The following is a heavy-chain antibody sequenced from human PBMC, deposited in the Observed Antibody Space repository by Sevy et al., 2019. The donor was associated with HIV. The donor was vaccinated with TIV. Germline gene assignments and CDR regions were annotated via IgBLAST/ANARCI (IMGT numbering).Heavy chain of an antibody. V-gene: IGHV1-2*04. J-gene: IGHJ3*02. CDR2: INPNSGST. CDR3: ARMDIVATHDAFDI. D-gene: IGHD5-12*01. CDR1: GYTFTGYY. Sequence: ASVKVSCKASGYTFTGYYMHWVRQAPGQGLEWMGWINPNSGSTNYAQKFQGWVTMTRDTSISTAYMELSRLRSDDTAVYYCARMDIVATHDAFDIWGQGTMVTVSS.